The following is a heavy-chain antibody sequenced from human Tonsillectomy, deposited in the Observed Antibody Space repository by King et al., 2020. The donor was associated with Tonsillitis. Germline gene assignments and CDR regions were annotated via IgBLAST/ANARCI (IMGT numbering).Heavy chain of an antibody. CDR1: GYTFTGYY. CDR2: IKPNSGGT. V-gene: IGHV1-2*02. J-gene: IGHJ6*02. CDR3: ARDFFYYYYGMDV. Sequence: VQLVESGAEVKKPGASVKVSCKASGYTFTGYYMHWVRQAPGQGLEWMGWIKPNSGGTNYAQKFQGRVTMTRDTSISTAYMELSRLRSEDTAVYYCARDFFYYYYGMDVWGQGTTVTVSS.